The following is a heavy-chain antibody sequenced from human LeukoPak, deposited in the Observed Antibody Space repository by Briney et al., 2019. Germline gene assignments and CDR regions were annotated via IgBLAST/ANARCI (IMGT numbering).Heavy chain of an antibody. V-gene: IGHV3-21*01. Sequence: GGSLRLSCAASGFTFSSYSMNWVRQAPGKGLEWVSSISSSSSYIYYADSVKGRFTISRDNAKNSLCLQMNSLRAEDTAVYYCARYKSAVAGSLPFDYWGQGTLVTVSS. J-gene: IGHJ4*02. CDR2: ISSSSSYI. CDR1: GFTFSSYS. D-gene: IGHD6-19*01. CDR3: ARYKSAVAGSLPFDY.